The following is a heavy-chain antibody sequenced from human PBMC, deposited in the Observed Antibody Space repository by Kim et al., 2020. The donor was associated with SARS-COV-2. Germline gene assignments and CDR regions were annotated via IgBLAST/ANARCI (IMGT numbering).Heavy chain of an antibody. Sequence: GGTLRLSCAVSGFTFSVNWMNWVRQAPGNGLEWVASINQDGSGKYYVDSVKGRFTISRDNAKKSLYLQMNSPSAEDTALYYSARDTSTAMEHWAQGTLVT. V-gene: IGHV3-7*01. J-gene: IGHJ4*02. D-gene: IGHD1-1*01. CDR2: INQDGSGK. CDR3: ARDTSTAMEH. CDR1: GFTFSVNW.